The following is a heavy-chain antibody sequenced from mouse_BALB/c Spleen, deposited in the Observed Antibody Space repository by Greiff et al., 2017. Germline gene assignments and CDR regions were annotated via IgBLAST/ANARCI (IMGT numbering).Heavy chain of an antibody. J-gene: IGHJ2*01. V-gene: IGHV5-12-2*01. Sequence: EVKVVESGGGLVQPGGSLKLSCAASGFTFSSYTMSWVRQTPEKRLEWVAYISNGGGSTYYPDTVKGRFTISRDNAKNTLYLQMSSLKSEDTAMYYCARQNFFFDYWGQGTTLTVSS. CDR1: GFTFSSYT. CDR2: ISNGGGST. CDR3: ARQNFFFDY.